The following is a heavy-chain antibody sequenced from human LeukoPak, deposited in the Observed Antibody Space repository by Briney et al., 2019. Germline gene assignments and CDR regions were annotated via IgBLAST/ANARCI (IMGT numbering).Heavy chain of an antibody. Sequence: SQTLSLTCTVSGGSLSSGSYYWSWIRQPAGKGLEWIGRIYTSGSTNYNPSLKSRVTISVDTSKNQFSLKLSSVTAADTAVYYCARVCYDSSGYSYYFDYWGQGTLVTVSS. V-gene: IGHV4-61*02. CDR3: ARVCYDSSGYSYYFDY. D-gene: IGHD3-22*01. J-gene: IGHJ4*02. CDR1: GGSLSSGSYY. CDR2: IYTSGST.